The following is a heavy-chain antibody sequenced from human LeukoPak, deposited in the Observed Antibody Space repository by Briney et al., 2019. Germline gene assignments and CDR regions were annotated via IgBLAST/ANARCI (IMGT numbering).Heavy chain of an antibody. CDR3: VRAHHPGGWFDP. V-gene: IGHV3-7*04. Sequence: GGSLRLSCAASGFTFSSSWMTWVRQAPGKGLEWVASINQDGGEIHYVDSVKGRFTIPRDNAKNSLYLQMNSLTAEDTAVHYCVRAHHPGGWFDPWGQGTLVTVSS. D-gene: IGHD3-10*01. CDR2: INQDGGEI. CDR1: GFTFSSSW. J-gene: IGHJ5*02.